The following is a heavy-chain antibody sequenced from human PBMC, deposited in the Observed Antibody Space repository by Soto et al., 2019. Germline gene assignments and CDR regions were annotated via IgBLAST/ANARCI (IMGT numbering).Heavy chain of an antibody. J-gene: IGHJ6*02. CDR1: GFTFSSYG. CDR3: AKDSRGAAASPFYYYYGMDV. CDR2: ISYDGSNK. Sequence: PGGSLRLSCAASGFTFSSYGMHWVCQAPGKGLEWVAVISYDGSNKYYADSVKGRFTISRDNSKNTLYLQMNSLRAEDTAVYYCAKDSRGAAASPFYYYYGMDVWGQGTTVTVAS. V-gene: IGHV3-30*18. D-gene: IGHD2-2*01.